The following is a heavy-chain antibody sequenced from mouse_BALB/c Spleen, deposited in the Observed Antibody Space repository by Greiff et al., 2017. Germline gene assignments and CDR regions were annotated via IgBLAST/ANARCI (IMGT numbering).Heavy chain of an antibody. V-gene: IGHV1-14*01. Sequence: ESGPELVKPGASVKMSCKASGYTFTSYVMHWVKQKPGQGLEWIGYINPYNDGTKYNEKFKGKATLTSDKSSSTAYMELSSLTSEDSAVYYCASELGRGYYYAMDYWGQGTSVTVSS. CDR2: INPYNDGT. J-gene: IGHJ4*01. D-gene: IGHD4-1*01. CDR1: GYTFTSYV. CDR3: ASELGRGYYYAMDY.